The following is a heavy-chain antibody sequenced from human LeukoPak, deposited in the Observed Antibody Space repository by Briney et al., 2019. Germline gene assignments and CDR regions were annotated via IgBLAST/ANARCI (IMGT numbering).Heavy chain of an antibody. CDR2: LSGSGGST. D-gene: IGHD3-22*01. J-gene: IGHJ4*02. CDR1: GFTFSSYA. Sequence: PGGSLRLSCAASGFTFSSYAMSWVRQAPGKGLEWVSALSGSGGSTYYADSVKGRFTISRDNSKNTLYLQMNSLRAEDTAVYYCAKPYDSSGYYYNYWGQGTLVTVSS. CDR3: AKPYDSSGYYYNY. V-gene: IGHV3-23*01.